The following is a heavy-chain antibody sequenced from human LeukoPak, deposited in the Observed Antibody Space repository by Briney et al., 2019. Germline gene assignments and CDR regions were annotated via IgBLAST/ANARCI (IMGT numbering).Heavy chain of an antibody. D-gene: IGHD3-3*01. CDR3: ARVYDFWSGYYSFDY. V-gene: IGHV4-31*03. Sequence: SQSLSLTCTVFVRASNSGGYYWSGIRQHPGKVLKWIGYIYYSGSTYYNPSLKSRVTISVDTSKNQFSLKLSSVTAADTAVYYCARVYDFWSGYYSFDYWGQGTLVTVSS. CDR2: IYYSGST. J-gene: IGHJ4*02. CDR1: VRASNSGGYY.